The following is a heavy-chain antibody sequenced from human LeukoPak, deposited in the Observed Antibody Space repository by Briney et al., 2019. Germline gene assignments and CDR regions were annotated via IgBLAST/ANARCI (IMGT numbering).Heavy chain of an antibody. CDR3: WGRVSSVNFQH. CDR1: GDTSTGYY. CDR2: INPNSGGT. V-gene: IGHV1-2*02. J-gene: IGHJ1*01. Sequence: GASVKVSCKASGDTSTGYYMRWVRQAPGQGLEWMGWINPNSGGTNYAQKFQGRVTMTRDTSISTAYMELSMLTADDTAVYYCWGRVSSVNFQHWRQGTLVTVSS. D-gene: IGHD6-13*01.